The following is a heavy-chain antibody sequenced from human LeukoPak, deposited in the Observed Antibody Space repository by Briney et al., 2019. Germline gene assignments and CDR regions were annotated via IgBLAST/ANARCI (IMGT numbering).Heavy chain of an antibody. V-gene: IGHV3-7*01. CDR3: ARGQSADMNY. J-gene: IGHJ4*02. Sequence: PGGSLRLSCAASGFTFRSYWMGWVRQAPRKGLEWVANTNEDGSQKYYVDSVKGRFTISRDNAKNSLYLQMSSLRDEDTAVYYCARGQSADMNYWGQGTLVTVSS. CDR1: GFTFRSYW. D-gene: IGHD3-9*01. CDR2: TNEDGSQK.